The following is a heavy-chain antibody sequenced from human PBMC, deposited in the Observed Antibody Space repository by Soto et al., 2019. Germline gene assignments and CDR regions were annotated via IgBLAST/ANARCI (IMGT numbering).Heavy chain of an antibody. Sequence: QLQLQESGPGLVKPSETLSLTCTVSGGSIRTSGYSWGWIRRPPEKGLEWIATISYRGSTYYNPSPQSAVTMAVDTSKNQFSLKLTSVTASDTSVYYCARHRYCRGATCYHLDNWFDPWGQGTLVIASS. CDR2: ISYRGST. V-gene: IGHV4-39*01. CDR3: ARHRYCRGATCYHLDNWFDP. J-gene: IGHJ5*02. D-gene: IGHD2-15*01. CDR1: GGSIRTSGYS.